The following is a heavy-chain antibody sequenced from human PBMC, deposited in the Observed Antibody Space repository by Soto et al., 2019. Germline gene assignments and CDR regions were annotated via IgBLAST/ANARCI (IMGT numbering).Heavy chain of an antibody. J-gene: IGHJ6*02. D-gene: IGHD2-15*01. CDR1: GFTFSSYG. V-gene: IGHV3-30*18. CDR2: ISYDGSNK. CDR3: AKGRGYCSGGSCYMSFYYYYGMDV. Sequence: GGSLRLSCAASGFTFSSYGMHWVRQAPGKGLEWVAVISYDGSNKYYADSVKGRFTISRDNSKNTLYLQMNSLRAEDTAVYYCAKGRGYCSGGSCYMSFYYYYGMDVWGQGTTVTVSS.